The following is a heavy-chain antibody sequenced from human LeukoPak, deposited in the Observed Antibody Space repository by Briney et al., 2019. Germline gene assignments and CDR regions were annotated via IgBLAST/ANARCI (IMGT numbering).Heavy chain of an antibody. CDR2: ISYDGSNK. D-gene: IGHD4-17*01. CDR1: GFTFSSYA. V-gene: IGHV3-30-3*01. CDR3: ARDGAYYGDYDD. J-gene: IGHJ4*02. Sequence: GGSLRLSCAASGFTFSSYAMHWVRQAPGKGPEWVAVISYDGSNKYYADSVKGRFTISRDNSKNTLYLQMNSLRAEDTAVYYCARDGAYYGDYDDWGQGTLVTVSS.